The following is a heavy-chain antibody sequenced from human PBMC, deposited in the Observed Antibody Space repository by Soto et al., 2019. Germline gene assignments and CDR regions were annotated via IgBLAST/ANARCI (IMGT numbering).Heavy chain of an antibody. Sequence: SETLSLSCAVYGGSFSGYYWSWIRQPPGKGLEWIGEINHSGSTNYNPSLKSRVTISVDTSKNQFSLKLSSVTAADTAVYYCARGGNYYYYYGMDVWGQGTTVTVSS. CDR3: ARGGNYYYYYGMDV. J-gene: IGHJ6*02. CDR1: GGSFSGYY. CDR2: INHSGST. V-gene: IGHV4-34*01.